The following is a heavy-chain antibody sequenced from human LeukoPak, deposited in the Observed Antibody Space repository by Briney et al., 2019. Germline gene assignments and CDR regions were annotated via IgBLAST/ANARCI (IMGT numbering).Heavy chain of an antibody. D-gene: IGHD6-19*01. V-gene: IGHV3-7*01. J-gene: IGHJ3*02. CDR1: GFIVNYYY. CDR3: VPQCGRPI. CDR2: INEDGSVK. Sequence: GGSLRLSCAASGFIVNYYYMSWVRQAPGKGLEWVANINEDGSVKDYVDSVKGRFTISRDNAKNSLYLHMNSLRAEDTAVYYCVPQCGRPIWGQGTKLTVSS.